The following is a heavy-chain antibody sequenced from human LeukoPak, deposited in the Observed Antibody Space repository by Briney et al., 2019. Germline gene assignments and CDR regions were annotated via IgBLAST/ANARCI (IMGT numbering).Heavy chain of an antibody. Sequence: SETLSLICTVSGGSISSYYWSWIRQPPGKGLEWIGYIYYSGSTNYNPSLKSRVTISVDTSKNQFSLKLSSVTAADTAVYYCARIGYCSGGSCYGDYYGMDVWGQGTTVTVSS. CDR3: ARIGYCSGGSCYGDYYGMDV. V-gene: IGHV4-59*08. CDR1: GGSISSYY. D-gene: IGHD2-15*01. CDR2: IYYSGST. J-gene: IGHJ6*02.